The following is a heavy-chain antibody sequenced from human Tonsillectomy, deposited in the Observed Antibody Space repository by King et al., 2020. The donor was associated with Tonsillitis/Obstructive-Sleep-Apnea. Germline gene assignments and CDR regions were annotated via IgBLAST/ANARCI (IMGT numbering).Heavy chain of an antibody. CDR2: INPNSGGT. CDR1: GYTFTNYY. CDR3: AGGRGDYVNDNSFDY. V-gene: IGHV1-2*02. J-gene: IGHJ4*02. Sequence: VQLVESGAEVKKPGASVKVSCKASGYTFTNYYMHWVRQAPGQGLEWMGWINPNSGGTNYAQKFQGRVTMTRDTSISTTYMELSSLRSDDTAVYYCAGGRGDYVNDNSFDYWGQGTLVTVSS. D-gene: IGHD4-17*01.